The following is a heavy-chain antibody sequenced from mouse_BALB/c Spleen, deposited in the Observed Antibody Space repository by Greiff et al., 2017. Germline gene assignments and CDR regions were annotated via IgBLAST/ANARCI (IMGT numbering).Heavy chain of an antibody. CDR2: IWSGGST. Sequence: VQLQQSGPGLVQPSQSLSITCTVSGFSLTSYGVHWVRQSPGKGLEWLGVIWSGGSTDYNAAFISRLSISKDNSKSQVFFKMNSLQANDTAIYYCARSYRYDKGGRAMDYWGQGTSVTVSS. J-gene: IGHJ4*01. CDR1: GFSLTSYG. D-gene: IGHD2-14*01. V-gene: IGHV2-2*02. CDR3: ARSYRYDKGGRAMDY.